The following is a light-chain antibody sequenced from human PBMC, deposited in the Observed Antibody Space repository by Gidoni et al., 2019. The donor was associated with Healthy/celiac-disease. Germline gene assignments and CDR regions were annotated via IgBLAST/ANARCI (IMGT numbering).Light chain of an antibody. CDR2: AAS. V-gene: IGKV1-39*01. J-gene: IGKJ3*01. CDR1: QSISSY. CDR3: QQSYSTPCT. Sequence: DIQMTEPPSFLSASVGDRVTITCRASQSISSYLNWYQQKPGKAPKLLIYAASSLQSGVPSRFSGSGSGTDFTLTISSLQPEDFATYYCQQSYSTPCTFGPGTKVDIK.